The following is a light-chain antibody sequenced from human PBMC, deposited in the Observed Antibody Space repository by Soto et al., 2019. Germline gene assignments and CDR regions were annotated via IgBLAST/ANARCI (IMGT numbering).Light chain of an antibody. J-gene: IGKJ5*01. V-gene: IGKV1-5*01. CDR1: QTVNSW. CDR2: DAS. Sequence: DIQMTQSPSTLSASVGDRVTTTCRASQTVNSWLAWYQQKPGKAPTLLIFDASTLQSRVPSRFSGSGSGTEFTLTITSLHPDDFATYYCQQLNSFPIAFGQGTRLEIK. CDR3: QQLNSFPIA.